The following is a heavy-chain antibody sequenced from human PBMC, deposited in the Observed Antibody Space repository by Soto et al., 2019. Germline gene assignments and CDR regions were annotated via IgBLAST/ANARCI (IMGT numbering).Heavy chain of an antibody. V-gene: IGHV4-34*01. Sequence: SETLSLTCAVSGGYISGGYYSWSWIRQPPGKGLEWIGEINHRGSTSYNPSLKSRVTISVDTSKNQFSLKLNSVTAADTPVYYCARGSTTMTVPDYWGQGTLVTVSS. CDR2: INHRGST. CDR3: ARGSTTMTVPDY. D-gene: IGHD3-22*01. CDR1: GGYISGGYYS. J-gene: IGHJ4*02.